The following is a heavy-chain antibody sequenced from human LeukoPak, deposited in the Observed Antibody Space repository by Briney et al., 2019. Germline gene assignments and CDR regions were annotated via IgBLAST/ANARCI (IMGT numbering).Heavy chain of an antibody. Sequence: SGTLSLTCAISGGSISSSNWWSWVRQPPGKGLEWIGEIYHSGSTNYSPSLKSRVTISVDKSKTQFSLKVTSVTPEDTAVYYCARDTVTKVLLYYYYGMDVWGQGTTVTVSS. J-gene: IGHJ6*02. CDR1: GGSISSSNW. CDR3: ARDTVTKVLLYYYYGMDV. CDR2: IYHSGST. D-gene: IGHD4-17*01. V-gene: IGHV4-4*02.